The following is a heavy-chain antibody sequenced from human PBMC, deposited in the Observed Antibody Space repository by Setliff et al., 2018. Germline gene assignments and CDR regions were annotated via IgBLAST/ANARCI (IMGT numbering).Heavy chain of an antibody. J-gene: IGHJ3*02. V-gene: IGHV1-8*02. CDR1: GYTFTSYA. Sequence: GASVKVSCKASGYTFTSYAMHWVRQAPGQRLEWVGWSNPNSGNTDYAQKFQGRVTMTPNTYIHTAYMELSSLRFEDTAVYYCARPDGGGSWTSDTFDIWGKGTMVTVSS. CDR2: SNPNSGNT. D-gene: IGHD6-25*01. CDR3: ARPDGGGSWTSDTFDI.